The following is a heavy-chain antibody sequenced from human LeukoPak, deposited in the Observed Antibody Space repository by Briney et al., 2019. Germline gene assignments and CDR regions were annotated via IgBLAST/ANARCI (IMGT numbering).Heavy chain of an antibody. CDR2: MCGSAGCT. D-gene: IGHD3-22*01. CDR3: ARDRPNYHESNGHYYQRDGDH. V-gene: IGHV3-23*01. CDR1: GFTFNIYA. Sequence: PGGSLRLSXAASGFTFNIYAMSWVRLPPGKGLQWVASMCGSAGCTYYADSVKGRFTISRDNSKNTLYLQMNSLRAEDTAIYYCARDRPNYHESNGHYYQRDGDHWGQGTLVTVSS. J-gene: IGHJ5*02.